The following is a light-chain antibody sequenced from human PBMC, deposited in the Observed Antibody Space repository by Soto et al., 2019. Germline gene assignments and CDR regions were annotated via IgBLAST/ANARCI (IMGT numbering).Light chain of an antibody. CDR2: DVS. CDR3: SSYTSSRTLV. Sequence: QSALTQPASVSGSPGQSITISCTGTSSDVGGYNFVSWYQQHPGKAPKLMIYDVSNRPSGVSTRFSGSKSGNTASLTISGLQAEDEADYYCSSYTSSRTLVFGTGTKLTVL. J-gene: IGLJ1*01. V-gene: IGLV2-14*03. CDR1: SSDVGGYNF.